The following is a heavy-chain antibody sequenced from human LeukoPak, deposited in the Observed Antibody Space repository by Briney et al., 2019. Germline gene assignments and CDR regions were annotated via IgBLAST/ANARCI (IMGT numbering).Heavy chain of an antibody. CDR1: GYTFTSYG. V-gene: IGHV1-18*01. Sequence: ASVKVSCTASGYTFTSYGISWVRQAPGQGLEWVGRTSAYNDDTKYAQKFQGRVTMTTDPSTSTTYMGLRTLRSDDTALYYCARESLTADPTLDYWGQGTLVTVSS. D-gene: IGHD2-15*01. CDR3: ARESLTADPTLDY. J-gene: IGHJ4*02. CDR2: TSAYNDDT.